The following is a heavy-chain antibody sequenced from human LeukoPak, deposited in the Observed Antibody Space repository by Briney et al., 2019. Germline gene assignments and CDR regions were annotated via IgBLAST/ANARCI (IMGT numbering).Heavy chain of an antibody. V-gene: IGHV3-66*02. J-gene: IGHJ4*02. Sequence: GGSLRLSCAASGFSVSNYYMSWVRQPPGKGLEWVSVMYTGGGRYYGDSVKGRFTISRDNSKNTLHLQMNSLRGEDTAVYYCARLDEGLDLDYWGQGTLVTVSS. CDR1: GFSVSNYY. D-gene: IGHD5-12*01. CDR3: ARLDEGLDLDY. CDR2: MYTGGGR.